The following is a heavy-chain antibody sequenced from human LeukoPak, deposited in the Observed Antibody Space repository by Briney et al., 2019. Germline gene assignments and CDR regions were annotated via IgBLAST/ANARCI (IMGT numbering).Heavy chain of an antibody. D-gene: IGHD3-10*01. V-gene: IGHV4-39*07. CDR1: GGSISSSSYY. CDR2: IYYSGST. Sequence: SETLSLTCTVSGGSISSSSYYWGWIRQPPGKGLEWIGSIYYSGSTYYNPSLKSRVTISVDTSKNQFSLKLSSVTAADTAVYYCARVGSGSYYTVRAGRTFDYWGQGTLVTVSS. J-gene: IGHJ4*02. CDR3: ARVGSGSYYTVRAGRTFDY.